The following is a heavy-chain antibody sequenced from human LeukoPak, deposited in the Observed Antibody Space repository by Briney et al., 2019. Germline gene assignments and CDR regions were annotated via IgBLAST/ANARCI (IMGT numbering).Heavy chain of an antibody. Sequence: SETLSLTCTVSGGSISSYYWSWIRQPPARGLEWIGYIYNSGSTNYNPSLKSRVTISVDTSKNQFSLNLSSVTAADTAVYYCARGGSGWVPAYWGQGTLVTVSS. V-gene: IGHV4-59*01. D-gene: IGHD6-19*01. J-gene: IGHJ4*02. CDR3: ARGGSGWVPAY. CDR1: GGSISSYY. CDR2: IYNSGST.